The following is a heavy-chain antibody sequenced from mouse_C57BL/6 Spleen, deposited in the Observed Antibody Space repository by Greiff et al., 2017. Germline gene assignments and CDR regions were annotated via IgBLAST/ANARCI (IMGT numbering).Heavy chain of an antibody. V-gene: IGHV14-4*01. CDR2: IDPENGDT. CDR3: TTPEGPLDY. J-gene: IGHJ2*01. CDR1: GFNIKDDY. Sequence: EVKLQQSGAELVRPGASVKLSCTASGFNIKDDYMHWVKQRPEQGLEWIGWIDPENGDTEYASKFQGKATITADTSSNTAYLQLSSLTSEDTAVYYCTTPEGPLDYWGQGTTLTVSS.